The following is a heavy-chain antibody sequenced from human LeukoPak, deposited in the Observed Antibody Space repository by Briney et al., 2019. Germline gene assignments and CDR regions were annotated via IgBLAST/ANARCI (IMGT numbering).Heavy chain of an antibody. J-gene: IGHJ3*02. D-gene: IGHD3-10*01. CDR1: GFTFSSYA. CDR3: ARLSPVRGVIIDAFDI. Sequence: WGSLRLSCAASGFTFSSYAMSRVRQAPGKGLEWVSAISGSGDSTYYADSVKGRFTISRDNAKNSLYLQMNSLRAEDTAVYYCARLSPVRGVIIDAFDIWGQGTVVTVSS. CDR2: ISGSGDST. V-gene: IGHV3-23*01.